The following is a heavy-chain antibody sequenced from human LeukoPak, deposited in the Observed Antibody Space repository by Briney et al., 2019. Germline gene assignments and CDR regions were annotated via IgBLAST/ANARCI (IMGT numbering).Heavy chain of an antibody. V-gene: IGHV4-39*07. CDR1: GGSISSSSYY. D-gene: IGHD5-12*01. Sequence: SETLSLTCTASGGSISSSSYYWGWIRQPPGKGLEWIGEINHSGSTNYNPSLKSRVTISVDTSKNQFSLKLSSVTAADTAVYYCARGRGAFDIWGQGTMVTVSS. CDR2: INHSGST. J-gene: IGHJ3*02. CDR3: ARGRGAFDI.